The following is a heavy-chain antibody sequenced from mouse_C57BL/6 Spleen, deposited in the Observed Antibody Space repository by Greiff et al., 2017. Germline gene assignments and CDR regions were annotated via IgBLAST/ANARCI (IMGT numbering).Heavy chain of an antibody. Sequence: EVMLVEPGGGFVKPGGSLKLSCAASGFTFSSYSMSWVRQTPGQRLEWVATISDGGSYTNYPDNVKGRFTISIDNATSNLYLQLSHLTSEDTAVYYCARDQYWDEDYWGQGTTLTVSS. J-gene: IGHJ2*01. CDR3: ARDQYWDEDY. D-gene: IGHD4-1*01. CDR1: GFTFSSYS. CDR2: ISDGGSYT. V-gene: IGHV5-4*01.